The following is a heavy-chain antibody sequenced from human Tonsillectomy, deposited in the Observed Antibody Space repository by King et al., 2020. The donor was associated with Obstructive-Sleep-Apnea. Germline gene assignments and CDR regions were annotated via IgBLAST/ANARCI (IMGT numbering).Heavy chain of an antibody. V-gene: IGHV2-70*20. D-gene: IGHD3-16*02. J-gene: IGHJ6*02. CDR3: ARSTDYVWGSYRSSDGMDV. Sequence: VTLKESGPALVKPTQTLTLTCTFSGFSLSSRGMSVSWVRQPPGKALEWLALIDWDDDKYYSTSLKTRLTISKDTSRNQVVLTMTNMDPVDTATYYCARSTDYVWGSYRSSDGMDVWGQGTTVTVSS. CDR2: IDWDDDK. CDR1: GFSLSSRGMS.